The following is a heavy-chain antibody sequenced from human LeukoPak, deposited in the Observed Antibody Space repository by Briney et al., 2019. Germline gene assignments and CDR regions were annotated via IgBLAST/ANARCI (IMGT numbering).Heavy chain of an antibody. V-gene: IGHV3-9*03. CDR1: GFTFDDYA. Sequence: GGSLRLSCVASGFTFDDYAMHWVRQAPGKGLEWVSGISWNSGSIGYADSVKGRFTISRDNARNSLYLQMNSLRAEDMALYYCAKDDDWGRYKHWGQGTLVTVSS. J-gene: IGHJ1*01. CDR3: AKDDDWGRYKH. D-gene: IGHD3-16*01. CDR2: ISWNSGSI.